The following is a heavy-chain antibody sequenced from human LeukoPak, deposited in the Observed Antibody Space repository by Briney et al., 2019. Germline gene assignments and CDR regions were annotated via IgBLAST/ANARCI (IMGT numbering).Heavy chain of an antibody. V-gene: IGHV1-18*01. CDR3: ARDWQLERLHFDY. J-gene: IGHJ4*02. Sequence: ASVKVSSTASGYTFTRYGINWVRQAPGQGLEWMGWISAYNGNTNYAQKLQGRVTMTTDTSTSAAYMELRSLRSDDTAVYYCARDWQLERLHFDYWGQGTLVTVSS. D-gene: IGHD1-1*01. CDR2: ISAYNGNT. CDR1: GYTFTRYG.